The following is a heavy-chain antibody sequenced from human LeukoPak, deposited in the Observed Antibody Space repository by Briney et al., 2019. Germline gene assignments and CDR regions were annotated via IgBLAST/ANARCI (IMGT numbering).Heavy chain of an antibody. CDR3: AKGPLIEVAGTTWDH. Sequence: GGSLRLSCAASGFTFSSYAMSLVRQAPGKGLEWVSAISGSGGSTYYADSVKGRFTIARDNSKYTLHLHMNSLRAEDTAVYYCAKGPLIEVAGTTWDHWGQGTLVTVSS. V-gene: IGHV3-23*01. CDR1: GFTFSSYA. J-gene: IGHJ4*02. D-gene: IGHD6-19*01. CDR2: ISGSGGST.